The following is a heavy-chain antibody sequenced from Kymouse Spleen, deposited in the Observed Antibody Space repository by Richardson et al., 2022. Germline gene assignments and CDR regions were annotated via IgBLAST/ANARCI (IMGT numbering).Heavy chain of an antibody. CDR3: TTDLYYDILTGYSTLDY. J-gene: IGHJ4*02. D-gene: IGHD3-9*01. Sequence: EVQLVESGGGLVKPGGSLRLSCAASGFTFSNAWMSWVRQAPGKGLEWVGRIKSKTDGGTTDYAAPVKGRFTISRDDSKNTLYLQMNSLKTEDTAVYYCTTDLYYDILTGYSTLDYWGQGTLVTVSS. V-gene: IGHV3-15*01. CDR1: GFTFSNAW. CDR2: IKSKTDGGTT.